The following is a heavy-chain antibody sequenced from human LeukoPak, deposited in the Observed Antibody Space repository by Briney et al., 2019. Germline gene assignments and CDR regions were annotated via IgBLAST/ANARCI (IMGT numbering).Heavy chain of an antibody. CDR3: ARDRSPLRFLEWNDAFDI. J-gene: IGHJ3*02. CDR2: IIPIFGTA. CDR1: GYTFTSYG. D-gene: IGHD3-3*01. V-gene: IGHV1-69*13. Sequence: ASVKVSCKASGYTFTSYGISWVRQAPGQGLEWMGGIIPIFGTANYAQKFQGRVTITADESTSTAYMELSSLRSEDTAVYYCARDRSPLRFLEWNDAFDIWGQGTMVTVSS.